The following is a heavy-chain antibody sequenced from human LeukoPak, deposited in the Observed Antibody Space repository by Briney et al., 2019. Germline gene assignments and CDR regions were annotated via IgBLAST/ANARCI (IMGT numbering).Heavy chain of an antibody. CDR3: ARDLDDSSTFDY. Sequence: SVKVSCKASGGTFSSYAISWVRQAPGQGLEWMGGIIPIFGTANYAQKFQGRVTITADESTSTAYMELSSLRAEDTAVYYCARDLDDSSTFDYWGQGTLVTVSS. CDR2: IIPIFGTA. CDR1: GGTFSSYA. J-gene: IGHJ4*02. D-gene: IGHD2-2*01. V-gene: IGHV1-69*13.